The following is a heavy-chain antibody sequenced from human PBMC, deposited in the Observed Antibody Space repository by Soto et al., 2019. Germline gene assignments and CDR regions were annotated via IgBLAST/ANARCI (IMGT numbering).Heavy chain of an antibody. V-gene: IGHV3-7*01. Sequence: PGGSLRLSCAASGFSFRGYWMSWVRQAPGKGLEWVANIKQDGSEKYYLDSVKGRFTISRDNAKNSLYLQMNSLRAEDTALYYCAREPASIDYWGQGALVTVSS. CDR1: GFSFRGYW. CDR2: IKQDGSEK. J-gene: IGHJ4*02. CDR3: AREPASIDY.